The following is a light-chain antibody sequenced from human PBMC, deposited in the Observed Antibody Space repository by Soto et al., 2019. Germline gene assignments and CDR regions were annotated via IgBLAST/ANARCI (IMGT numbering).Light chain of an antibody. CDR1: QSVSST. CDR3: QQYNNWPRT. V-gene: IGKV3-15*01. J-gene: IGKJ1*01. CDR2: GAS. Sequence: EVVMTQSPATLSVSPGETATLSCRASQSVSSTLAWYQQKPGQAPRLLIYGASTRATGIPARFSGSGSGTEFTHTIISLQSEDFAVYYCQQYNNWPRTFGQGTKVEIQ.